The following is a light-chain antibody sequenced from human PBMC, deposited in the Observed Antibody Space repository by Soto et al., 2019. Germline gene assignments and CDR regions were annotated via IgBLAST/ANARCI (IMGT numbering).Light chain of an antibody. V-gene: IGKV3-15*01. Sequence: EIVMTQSPATLSVSPGERATLPCRASQSVSSNLAWYQQKPGQAPRLLIYGTSTRATGIPARFSGSGSGTDFTLTISSLQSEDFAVYYCQQYNDWYTFGQGTKLEIK. CDR2: GTS. CDR3: QQYNDWYT. CDR1: QSVSSN. J-gene: IGKJ2*01.